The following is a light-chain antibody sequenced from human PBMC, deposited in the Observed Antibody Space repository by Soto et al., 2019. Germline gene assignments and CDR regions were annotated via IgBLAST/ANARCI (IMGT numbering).Light chain of an antibody. Sequence: EIVLTQSPGTLSLSPGERATLSCRASQSVSSSYLAWYQQKPGQAPRLLIYGASSRATGVPDRFSGSGSGRDCTLTISRLEPEDFAVYYGQQYGSSRYTLGEGTKLEIK. CDR2: GAS. V-gene: IGKV3-20*01. CDR1: QSVSSSY. CDR3: QQYGSSRYT. J-gene: IGKJ2*01.